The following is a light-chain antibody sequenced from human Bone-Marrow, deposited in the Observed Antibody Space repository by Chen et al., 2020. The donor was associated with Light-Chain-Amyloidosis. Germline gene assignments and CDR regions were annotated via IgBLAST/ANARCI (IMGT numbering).Light chain of an antibody. CDR2: DAS. Sequence: DIQMTQSPSSLSASVGDRVTITCQASQDITNYLNWYQQKPGKAPKLLIYDASKLEAGFTSRFSGSGSGTDFTFSISSLQPEDIATYYCQQYDHLPPSFGQGTKLEIK. CDR1: QDITNY. CDR3: QQYDHLPPS. J-gene: IGKJ2*01. V-gene: IGKV1-33*01.